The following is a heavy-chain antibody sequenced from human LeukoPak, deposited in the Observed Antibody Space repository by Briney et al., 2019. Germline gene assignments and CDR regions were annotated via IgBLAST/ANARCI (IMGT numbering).Heavy chain of an antibody. D-gene: IGHD6-13*01. CDR3: ARPSWYPTYYFDY. CDR1: GYTFSKYA. CDR2: INTNTGNP. Sequence: ASVKVSCKGSGYTFSKYAMNWVRQAPGQGLEWMGWINTNTGNPTYAQGFTGRFVFSLDTSVSTAYLQISSLKAEDTAVYYCARPSWYPTYYFDYWGQGTLVTVSS. J-gene: IGHJ4*02. V-gene: IGHV7-4-1*02.